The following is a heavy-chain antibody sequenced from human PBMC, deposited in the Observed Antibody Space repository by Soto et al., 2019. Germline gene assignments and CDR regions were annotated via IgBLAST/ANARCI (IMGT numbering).Heavy chain of an antibody. CDR2: ISTFNGET. J-gene: IGHJ4*02. D-gene: IGHD2-2*01. Sequence: ASVKVSCKASGYTFNTYGISWVRQAPGQGLEWMGWISTFNGETRYAQKFQARVTVTTDTSTTTGYMELRSLRFDDTAVYYCARDVGYCSSSTCLIDHWGQGTLVTVSS. V-gene: IGHV1-18*01. CDR1: GYTFNTYG. CDR3: ARDVGYCSSSTCLIDH.